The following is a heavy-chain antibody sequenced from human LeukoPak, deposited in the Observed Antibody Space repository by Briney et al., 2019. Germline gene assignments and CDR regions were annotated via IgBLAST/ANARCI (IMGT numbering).Heavy chain of an antibody. CDR2: IYSGGST. Sequence: GGSLRLSCAASGFTVSSNYMSWVRQAPGKGLEWVSVIYSGGSTYYADSVKGRFTISRDNAENSLFLQMNSLRVEDTAVYYCAREWQGGIAAAGTRIEGDYWGQGTLVAVSS. CDR3: AREWQGGIAAAGTRIEGDY. V-gene: IGHV3-66*01. D-gene: IGHD6-13*01. CDR1: GFTVSSNY. J-gene: IGHJ4*02.